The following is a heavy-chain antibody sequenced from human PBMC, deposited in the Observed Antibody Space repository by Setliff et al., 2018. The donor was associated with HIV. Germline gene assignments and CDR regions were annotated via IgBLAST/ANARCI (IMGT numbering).Heavy chain of an antibody. CDR3: ATDPKGDGWAYFDS. D-gene: IGHD6-19*01. CDR1: GGSSNDYY. Sequence: SETLSLTCAVYGGSSNDYYWNWIRQPPGKGLEWIGEIHHTGYINYHPSFKSRVTISLDTSRNQFSLKLRSVTAADTAVYYCATDPKGDGWAYFDSWGQGTLVTVSS. J-gene: IGHJ4*02. CDR2: IHHTGYI. V-gene: IGHV4-34*01.